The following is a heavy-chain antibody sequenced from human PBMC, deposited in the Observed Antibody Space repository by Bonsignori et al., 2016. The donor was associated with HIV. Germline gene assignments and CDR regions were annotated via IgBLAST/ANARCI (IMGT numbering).Heavy chain of an antibody. CDR3: ARGLRRGSRNYYYYYMDV. J-gene: IGHJ6*03. Sequence: WIRQPPGKGLEWIGEINHSGSTNYNPSLKSRVTISLDSSKNQFSLKLTSVTAADTAVYYCARGLRRGSRNYYYYYMDVWAKGTTVTVSS. CDR2: INHSGST. V-gene: IGHV4-34*01. D-gene: IGHD3-10*01.